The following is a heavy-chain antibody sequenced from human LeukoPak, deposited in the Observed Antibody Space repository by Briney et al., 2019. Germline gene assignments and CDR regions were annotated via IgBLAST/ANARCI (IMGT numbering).Heavy chain of an antibody. CDR3: ARRGDGYNLYYFDY. CDR1: GFTVSSNY. CDR2: IYSGGST. D-gene: IGHD5-24*01. J-gene: IGHJ4*02. Sequence: GGSLRLSCAASGFTVSSNYMSWVRQAPGKGLEWVSVIYSGGSTYYADSVKGRFTISRDNSKNTLYLQMKCLRAKDTAVYYCARRGDGYNLYYFDYWGQGTLVTVSS. V-gene: IGHV3-53*01.